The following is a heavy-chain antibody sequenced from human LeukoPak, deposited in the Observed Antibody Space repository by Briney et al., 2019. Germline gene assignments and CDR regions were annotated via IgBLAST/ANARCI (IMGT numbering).Heavy chain of an antibody. CDR3: ARQGVTAAENNYFYYYMDF. D-gene: IGHD6-13*01. CDR2: ISPNSGNT. Sequence: ASVKVSCKASGYTFPNFGITWVRHAPGQGLEWMGWISPNSGNTKSAQKFQGRVTVTTDTSTSTAYMELRSLRSDDTAVYYCARQGVTAAENNYFYYYMDFWGKGTTVTVSS. J-gene: IGHJ6*03. CDR1: GYTFPNFG. V-gene: IGHV1-18*01.